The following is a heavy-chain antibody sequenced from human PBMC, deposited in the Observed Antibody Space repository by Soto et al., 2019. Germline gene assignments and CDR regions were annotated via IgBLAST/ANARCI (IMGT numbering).Heavy chain of an antibody. V-gene: IGHV3-48*03. Sequence: GGSLRLSCAASGFIFSDYEMNWVRQAPGKGLEWVSFIGKSGYPIYYTDSVKGRFTMSRDNAKYSLTLQMNSLRAEDTAVYYCARNLPAGNLMQFDTWGQGALVTVSS. J-gene: IGHJ4*02. CDR1: GFIFSDYE. CDR3: ARNLPAGNLMQFDT. CDR2: IGKSGYPI. D-gene: IGHD6-13*01.